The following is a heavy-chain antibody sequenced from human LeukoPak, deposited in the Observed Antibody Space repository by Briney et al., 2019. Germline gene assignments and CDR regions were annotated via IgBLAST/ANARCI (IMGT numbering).Heavy chain of an antibody. V-gene: IGHV3-74*01. CDR2: INSDGSST. CDR1: GFTFSSYW. CDR3: VCPKDYYDSSGYDY. J-gene: IGHJ4*02. Sequence: GGPLRLSCAASGFTFSSYWMHWVRQAPGRGLVWVSRINSDGSSTSYADSVKGRFTISRDNAKNTLYLQMNSLRAEDTAVYYCVCPKDYYDSSGYDYWGQGTLVTVSS. D-gene: IGHD3-22*01.